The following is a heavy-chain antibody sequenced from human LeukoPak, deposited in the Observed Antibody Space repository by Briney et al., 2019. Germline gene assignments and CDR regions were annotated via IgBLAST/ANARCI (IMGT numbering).Heavy chain of an antibody. CDR1: GYTFTSYD. J-gene: IGHJ5*02. D-gene: IGHD3-16*02. CDR2: MNPNSGNT. CDR3: ARGPLVRLPSSFDP. Sequence: ASVKVSCKASGYTFTSYDMNWVRQATRQGLEWMGWMNPNSGNTGSAQRFQGRITMTRDTSISTAYMELSSLRSEDTAVYYCARGPLVRLPSSFDPWGQGTLVTVSS. V-gene: IGHV1-8*01.